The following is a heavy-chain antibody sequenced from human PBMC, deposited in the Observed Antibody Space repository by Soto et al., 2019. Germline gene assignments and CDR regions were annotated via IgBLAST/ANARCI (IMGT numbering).Heavy chain of an antibody. CDR2: IYYSGST. CDR1: GGYSSSYY. J-gene: IGHJ5*02. V-gene: IGHV4-59*01. CDR3: ARDDGQQLGINWFDP. Sequence: SETLSLTCSVSGGYSSSYYWSCIRKPPGKGLEWIGYIYYSGSTNYNPSLKSRVTISVDTSKNQFSLKLSSVTAADTAVYYCARDDGQQLGINWFDPWGQGTLVTVSS. D-gene: IGHD6-13*01.